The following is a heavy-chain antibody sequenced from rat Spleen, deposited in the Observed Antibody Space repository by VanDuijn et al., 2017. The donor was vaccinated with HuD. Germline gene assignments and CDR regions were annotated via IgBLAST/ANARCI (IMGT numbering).Heavy chain of an antibody. D-gene: IGHD1-2*01. Sequence: EVQLVESGGGLVQPGRSMKLSCAASGFTFNKYDMAWVRQAPKKGLEWVATISHVGNTTNYRDSVKGRFTISRDNAKSTLYLQMNSLTSEDTATYYCARPCSRRYVMDAWGQGASVTVSS. CDR3: ARPCSRRYVMDA. CDR2: ISHVGNTT. CDR1: GFTFNKYD. J-gene: IGHJ4*01. V-gene: IGHV5-22*01.